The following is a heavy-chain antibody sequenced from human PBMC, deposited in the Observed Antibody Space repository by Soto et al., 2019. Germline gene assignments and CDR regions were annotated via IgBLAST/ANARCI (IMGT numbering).Heavy chain of an antibody. J-gene: IGHJ6*02. CDR1: GFTFRNSG. CDR2: IWYDGSSQ. CDR3: ARDEPHTGTRVKWYYYGMDV. D-gene: IGHD1-7*01. Sequence: PGGSLRLSCEASGFTFRNSGMEWIRQAPGKGLEWVARIWYDGSSQYYADSVKGRFTISRDNSKNTLYMEMNSVRVEDTAVYYCARDEPHTGTRVKWYYYGMDVWGQGTTVTVSS. V-gene: IGHV3-30*02.